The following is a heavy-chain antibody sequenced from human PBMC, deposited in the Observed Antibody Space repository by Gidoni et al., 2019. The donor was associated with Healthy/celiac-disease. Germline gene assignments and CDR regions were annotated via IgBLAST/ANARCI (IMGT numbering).Heavy chain of an antibody. CDR3: ARLGIVVVPAAIDWFDP. CDR1: GYSFTSYW. V-gene: IGHV5-51*03. CDR2: IYPGDSDT. J-gene: IGHJ5*02. Sequence: EVQLVQSGAEVQQPGESLKISCKGSGYSFTSYWIGWVRQMPGKGLAWMGIIYPGDSDTRYSPSFQGQVTISADKSISTAYLQWSSLKASDTAMYYCARLGIVVVPAAIDWFDPWGQGTLVTVSS. D-gene: IGHD2-2*02.